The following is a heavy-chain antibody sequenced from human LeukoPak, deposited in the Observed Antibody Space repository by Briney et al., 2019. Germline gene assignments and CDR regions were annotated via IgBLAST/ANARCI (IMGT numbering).Heavy chain of an antibody. J-gene: IGHJ6*03. CDR2: IYYSGST. CDR1: GGSISSYY. D-gene: IGHD3-9*01. Sequence: SETLSLTCTVSGGSISSYYWSWIRQPPGKGLEWIGYIYYSGSTYYNPSLKSRVTISVDTSKNQFSLKLSSVTAADTAVYYCAREYDILTGYGPGDYYYYMDVWGKGTTVTVSS. V-gene: IGHV4-59*12. CDR3: AREYDILTGYGPGDYYYYMDV.